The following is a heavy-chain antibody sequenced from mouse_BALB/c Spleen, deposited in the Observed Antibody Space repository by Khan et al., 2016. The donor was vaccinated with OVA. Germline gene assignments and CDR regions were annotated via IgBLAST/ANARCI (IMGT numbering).Heavy chain of an antibody. Sequence: QVPLKQSGPEVVRPGVSVKISCKGSGYTFTDYAMHWVKQSHAKSLEWIGLISTYSGNTNYKQKFKGKATMTVDKSSSTAYMELARLTSEDSAIXYCTRPAYDGYYDYWGQGTTLTVSS. CDR3: TRPAYDGYYDY. CDR1: GYTFTDYA. V-gene: IGHV1S137*01. D-gene: IGHD2-3*01. CDR2: ISTYSGNT. J-gene: IGHJ2*01.